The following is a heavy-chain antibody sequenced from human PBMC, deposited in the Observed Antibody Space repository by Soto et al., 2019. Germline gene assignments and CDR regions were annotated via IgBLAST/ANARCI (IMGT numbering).Heavy chain of an antibody. CDR2: IYWDDSK. D-gene: IGHD1-26*01. CDR1: GFSLTTDRVG. Sequence: QITLKESGPTLVKPTQTLTLTCTFSGFSLTTDRVGVGWIRQPPGEALEWLAVIYWDDSKTYRPSLESRLTITKDTSKNQLALTMTTMDSVDTATYYCAHAYGGRSLYWGQGTLVTVSS. J-gene: IGHJ4*02. V-gene: IGHV2-5*02. CDR3: AHAYGGRSLY.